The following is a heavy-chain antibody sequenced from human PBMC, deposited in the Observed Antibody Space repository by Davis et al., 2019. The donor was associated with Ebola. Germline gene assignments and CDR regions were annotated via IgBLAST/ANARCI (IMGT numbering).Heavy chain of an antibody. CDR1: GFTFSSYA. V-gene: IGHV3-30-3*01. J-gene: IGHJ5*02. Sequence: GESLKISCAASGFTFSSYAMHWVRQAPGKGLEWVAVISYDGSNKYYADSVKGRFTISRDNSKNTLYLQMNSLRAEDTAVYYCARGIVVIGENWFDPWGQGTLVTVSS. CDR2: ISYDGSNK. CDR3: ARGIVVIGENWFDP. D-gene: IGHD3-22*01.